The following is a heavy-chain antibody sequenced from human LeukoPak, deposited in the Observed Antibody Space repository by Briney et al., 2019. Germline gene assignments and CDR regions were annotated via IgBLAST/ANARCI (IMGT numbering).Heavy chain of an antibody. CDR2: INSDGSST. CDR3: TRGDYGGFDM. V-gene: IGHV3-74*01. CDR1: AFTFSSYW. Sequence: GGSLRLSCAASAFTFSSYWMHWVRQAAGKGLVWVSRINSDGSSTAYADSVKGRFTISRDNAKNTLYLQMSSLRAEDTATYYCTRGDYGGFDMWGQETMVIVSS. D-gene: IGHD4-23*01. J-gene: IGHJ3*02.